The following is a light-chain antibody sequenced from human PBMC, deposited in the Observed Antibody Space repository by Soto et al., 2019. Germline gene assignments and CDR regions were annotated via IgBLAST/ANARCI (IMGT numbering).Light chain of an antibody. CDR3: AAWDDSLSGHVV. V-gene: IGLV1-47*01. CDR2: RNN. CDR1: SSNIGSNY. Sequence: QSVLTQPPSASGTPGQRVTISCSGSSSNIGSNYVYWYQQLPGTAPKLLIYRNNQRPSGVPDRFSGSKSGTSASLAISGLRSEDEADYYCAAWDDSLSGHVVFGGVTKLTVL. J-gene: IGLJ2*01.